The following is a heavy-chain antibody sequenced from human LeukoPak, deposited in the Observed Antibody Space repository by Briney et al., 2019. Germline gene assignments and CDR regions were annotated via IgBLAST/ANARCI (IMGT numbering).Heavy chain of an antibody. J-gene: IGHJ4*02. CDR3: ARVSSSPYYFDY. V-gene: IGHV4-31*03. CDR2: IYYSGST. D-gene: IGHD6-13*01. CDR1: GGSLSSGNYY. Sequence: SETLSLTCTVSGGSLSSGNYYWSWIRQHPGKGLEWIGYIYYSGSTYYNPSLKSRVTISVDTSKNQFSLKLSSVTAADTAVYYCARVSSSPYYFDYWGQGTLVTVSS.